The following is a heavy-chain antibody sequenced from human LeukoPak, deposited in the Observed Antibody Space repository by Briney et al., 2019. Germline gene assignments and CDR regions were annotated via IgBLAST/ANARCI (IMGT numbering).Heavy chain of an antibody. CDR3: ARLGGSGSYSFDY. V-gene: IGHV1-18*01. Sequence: GWISAYNGNTNYAQKLQGRVTMTTDTSTSTAYMELRSLRSDDTAVYYCARLGGSGSYSFDYWGQGTLVTVSS. J-gene: IGHJ4*02. CDR2: ISAYNGNT. D-gene: IGHD3-10*01.